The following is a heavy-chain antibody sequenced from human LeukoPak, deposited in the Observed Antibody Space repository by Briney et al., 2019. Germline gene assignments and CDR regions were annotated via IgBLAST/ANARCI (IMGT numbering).Heavy chain of an antibody. D-gene: IGHD3-3*01. Sequence: GGSLRLSCAASGFSVSNNYMSWVRQAPGKGLEWVSVIYVTGTTSHVESVKGRFTTSRDDSKNTVYLQMNSLTAEDTAIYYCARIGVAPSSDYWGQGTLVVVSS. CDR2: IYVTGTT. CDR1: GFSVSNNY. V-gene: IGHV3-53*01. J-gene: IGHJ4*02. CDR3: ARIGVAPSSDY.